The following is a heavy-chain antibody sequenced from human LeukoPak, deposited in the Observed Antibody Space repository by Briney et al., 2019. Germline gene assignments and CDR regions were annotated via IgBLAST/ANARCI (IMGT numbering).Heavy chain of an antibody. CDR1: GDSFSSHY. V-gene: IGHV4-59*11. Sequence: PSETLSLTCAVSGDSFSSHYWTWIRQSPGTGLEWIGYISHIGRTNYNPSLKSLVTISIYTSKNQFSLKLRSVTAADTAVYYCARDLVTVNKGFDIWGQGTMVSVSS. D-gene: IGHD4-17*01. CDR3: ARDLVTVNKGFDI. CDR2: ISHIGRT. J-gene: IGHJ3*02.